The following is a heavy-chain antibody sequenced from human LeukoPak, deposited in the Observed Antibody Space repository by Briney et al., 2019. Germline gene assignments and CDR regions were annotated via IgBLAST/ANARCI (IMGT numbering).Heavy chain of an antibody. J-gene: IGHJ5*02. CDR2: INSDGSST. D-gene: IGHD6-19*01. Sequence: PGGSLRLSCAASGFTFSSYWMHWVRQAPGKGLVWVSRINSDGSSTSYADSVKGRFTISRDNAKNTLYLQMNSLRAEDTAVYYCAREEGPGGGSGWHNWFDPWGQGTLVTVSS. V-gene: IGHV3-74*01. CDR1: GFTFSSYW. CDR3: AREEGPGGGSGWHNWFDP.